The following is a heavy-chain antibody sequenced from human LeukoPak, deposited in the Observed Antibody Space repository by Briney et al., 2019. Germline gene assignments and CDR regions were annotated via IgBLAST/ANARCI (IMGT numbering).Heavy chain of an antibody. J-gene: IGHJ3*01. V-gene: IGHV6-1*01. CDR3: ARDPAYSSGWTKNAFDV. Sequence: SQTLSLTCAISGDSVSSTSATWNWIRQSPSRGLEWLGRTYYRSKWYNNYALSVKSRITINPDTSKNQFSLQLNSVTPEDTAIYYCARDPAYSSGWTKNAFDVWGQGTMVTVSS. D-gene: IGHD6-19*01. CDR2: TYYRSKWYN. CDR1: GDSVSSTSAT.